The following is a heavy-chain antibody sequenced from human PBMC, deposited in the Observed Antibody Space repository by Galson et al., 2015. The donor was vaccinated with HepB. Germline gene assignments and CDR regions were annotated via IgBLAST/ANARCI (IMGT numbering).Heavy chain of an antibody. CDR1: GFTFSSYA. V-gene: IGHV3-30*04. CDR3: ARAPDLIPFDY. CDR2: ISYDGSNK. Sequence: SLRLSCAASGFTFSSYAMHWVRQAPGKGLEWVAVISYDGSNKYYADSVKGRFTISRDNSKNTLYLQMNSLRAEDTAVYYCARAPDLIPFDYWGQGTLVTVSS. D-gene: IGHD3-16*01. J-gene: IGHJ4*02.